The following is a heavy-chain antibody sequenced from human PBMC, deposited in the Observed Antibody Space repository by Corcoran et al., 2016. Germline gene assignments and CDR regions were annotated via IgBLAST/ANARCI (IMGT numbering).Heavy chain of an antibody. V-gene: IGHV1-18*01. CDR1: GYTFTSYG. CDR3: ARERGDGSSTSCYYYYGMDV. CDR2: ISAYNGNT. Sequence: QVQLVQSGAEVKKPGASVKVSCKASGYTFTSYGISWVRQAPGQGLEWMGWISAYNGNTNYAQKLQGRVTMTTDTSTSTAYMELRSLRSDDTAVDYCARERGDGSSTSCYYYYGMDVWGQGTTVTVSS. D-gene: IGHD2-2*01. J-gene: IGHJ6*02.